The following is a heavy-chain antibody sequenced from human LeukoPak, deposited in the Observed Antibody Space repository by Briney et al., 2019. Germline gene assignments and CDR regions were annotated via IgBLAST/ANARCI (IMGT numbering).Heavy chain of an antibody. Sequence: SETLSLTCTVSGGSISSYYWSWIRQPPGKGLEWIGYIYYSGSTNYNPSLKSRVTISVDTSKNQFSLKLSSVTAADTAVYYCARDRYGDYDFDYWGQPTMVSDSS. V-gene: IGHV4-59*01. J-gene: IGHJ4*02. CDR2: IYYSGST. D-gene: IGHD4-17*01. CDR1: GGSISSYY. CDR3: ARDRYGDYDFDY.